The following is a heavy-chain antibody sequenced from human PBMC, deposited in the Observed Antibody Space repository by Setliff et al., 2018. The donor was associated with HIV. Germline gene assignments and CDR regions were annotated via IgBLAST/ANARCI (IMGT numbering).Heavy chain of an antibody. J-gene: IGHJ6*02. CDR1: GFTVRSNF. CDR2: IYNDDTT. CDR3: ARAPYSSSPYYYGVDV. Sequence: GVLRLSCAASGFTVRSNFMNWVRQAPGKGLEWVSIIYNDDTTSYADSVKGRFTISKDNSKDTLFLQMSSLRVEDTAVYYCARAPYSSSPYYYGVDVWGQGTTVTVSS. V-gene: IGHV3-66*01. D-gene: IGHD6-13*01.